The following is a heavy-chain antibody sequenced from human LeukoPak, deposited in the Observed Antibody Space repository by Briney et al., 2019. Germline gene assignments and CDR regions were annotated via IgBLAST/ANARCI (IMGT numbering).Heavy chain of an antibody. V-gene: IGHV3-30*02. CDR2: IRYDGSNK. CDR3: AKYGDRVAVAGTNYDYYMDV. Sequence: GGSLRLSCAAAGFTFSSDGTHWVRQAPGDGLGWVSFIRYDGSNKYYADSVKGRFTISRDNSKNTLYLQMNSLRAEDTAVYYCAKYGDRVAVAGTNYDYYMDVWGKGTRSPCP. D-gene: IGHD6-19*01. J-gene: IGHJ6*03. CDR1: GFTFSSDG.